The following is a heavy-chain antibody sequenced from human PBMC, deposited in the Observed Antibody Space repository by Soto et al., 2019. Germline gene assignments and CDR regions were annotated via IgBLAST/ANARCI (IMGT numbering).Heavy chain of an antibody. D-gene: IGHD3-9*01. CDR1: GFSFSDYG. Sequence: EVQLVESGGGLIQPGGSLRLSCAASGFSFSDYGMNWVRQAPGKGLEWISFISFSSNTIYYADSVRGRFTISRDNAKNSLYLQMNSLRDEDTAVYDCARRQDLLQYRDYWGQGTLVTVSS. J-gene: IGHJ4*02. V-gene: IGHV3-48*02. CDR3: ARRQDLLQYRDY. CDR2: ISFSSNTI.